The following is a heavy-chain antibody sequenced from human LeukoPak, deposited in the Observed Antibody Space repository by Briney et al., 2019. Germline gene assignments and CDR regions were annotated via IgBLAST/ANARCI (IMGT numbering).Heavy chain of an antibody. V-gene: IGHV4-59*11. J-gene: IGHJ4*02. CDR3: ARAGWLQPIDY. D-gene: IGHD5-24*01. Sequence: SETLSLTCTVSGGSISSHYWSWIGPPPRKGLEWIGYIYYSGSTNYNPSLKSRVTISVDTSKNQFSLKLSSVTAADPAVYYCARAGWLQPIDYWGQGTLVTVSS. CDR1: GGSISSHY. CDR2: IYYSGST.